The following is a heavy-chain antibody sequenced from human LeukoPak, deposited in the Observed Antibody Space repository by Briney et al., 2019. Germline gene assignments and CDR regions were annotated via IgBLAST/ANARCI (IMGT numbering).Heavy chain of an antibody. V-gene: IGHV4-61*02. CDR2: LYTNGNT. Sequence: PSESLSLTCTVSGGTITSGSYYWSWLRQPAGRGLEWIVRLYTNGNTYYSSCLERRVTISLDTYNNQFFLKLTSVTAAETAVYFYARDMGGVTMVGGLCVPMKNNWFDPWGQGMQVIVSS. J-gene: IGHJ5*02. D-gene: IGHD3-10*01. CDR1: GGTITSGSYY. CDR3: ARDMGGVTMVGGLCVPMKNNWFDP.